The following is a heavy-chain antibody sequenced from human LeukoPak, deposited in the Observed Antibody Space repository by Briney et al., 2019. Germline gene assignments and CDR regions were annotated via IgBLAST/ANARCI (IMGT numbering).Heavy chain of an antibody. CDR2: ISYEGSNK. Sequence: PGSSLRLSCAASGFTFSSYAMHWVRQAPGKGLEWVAGISYEGSNKFYADSAKGRFPNSRDISKNTLYLQINSRRAEDTAVYYCAREQHGDSRLDYWGQGTLVTVSS. J-gene: IGHJ4*02. D-gene: IGHD4-17*01. V-gene: IGHV3-30-3*01. CDR1: GFTFSSYA. CDR3: AREQHGDSRLDY.